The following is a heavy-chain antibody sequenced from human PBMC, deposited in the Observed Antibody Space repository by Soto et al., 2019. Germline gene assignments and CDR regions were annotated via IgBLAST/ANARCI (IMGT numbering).Heavy chain of an antibody. CDR3: ARDQRATHRQAYYYYYGMDV. CDR2: IYTSGST. CDR1: GGSISSYY. J-gene: IGHJ6*02. Sequence: QVQLQESGPGLVKPSETLSLTCTVSGGSISSYYWSWIRQPAGKGLEWIGRIYTSGSTNYNPSLNSRVTMSVDTSKNQFSMKLSSVTAADTAVYYCARDQRATHRQAYYYYYGMDVWGQGPTVTVSS. D-gene: IGHD2-15*01. V-gene: IGHV4-4*07.